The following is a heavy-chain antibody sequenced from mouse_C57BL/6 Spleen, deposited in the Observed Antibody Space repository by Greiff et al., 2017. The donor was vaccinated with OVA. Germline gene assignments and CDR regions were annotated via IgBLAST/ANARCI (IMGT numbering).Heavy chain of an antibody. J-gene: IGHJ2*01. CDR2: IDPSDSYT. D-gene: IGHD2-5*01. CDR3: SSLYCSNRYYVDY. Sequence: QVQLQQPGAELVMPGASVKLSCKASGYTFTSYWMHWVKQRPGQGLEWIGEIDPSDSYTNYNQKFKGKSTLTVDKSSSTAYMQLSSLTSEDSAVCYSSSLYCSNRYYVDYWGQGTTLTVSS. CDR1: GYTFTSYW. V-gene: IGHV1-69*01.